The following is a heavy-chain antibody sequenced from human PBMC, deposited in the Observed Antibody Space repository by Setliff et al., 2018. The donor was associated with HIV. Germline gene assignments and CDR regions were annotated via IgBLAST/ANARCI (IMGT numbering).Heavy chain of an antibody. Sequence: TSETLSLTCSVSGYSISSGYSWGWIRQPPGKGLEWVGNIHQSGTTYHNPSLKSRITISVDTFKNQFSLKMSSVTAADTAVYYCACGAAAGTDYYYYYYMDVWGKGTTVTVSS. D-gene: IGHD6-13*01. CDR1: GYSISSGYS. V-gene: IGHV4-38-2*01. CDR3: ACGAAAGTDYYYYYYMDV. J-gene: IGHJ6*03. CDR2: IHQSGTT.